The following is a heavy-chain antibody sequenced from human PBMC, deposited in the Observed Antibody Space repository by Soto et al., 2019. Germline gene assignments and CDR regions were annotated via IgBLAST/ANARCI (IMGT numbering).Heavy chain of an antibody. D-gene: IGHD3-9*01. J-gene: IGHJ4*02. V-gene: IGHV4-39*01. CDR2: IYYSGST. CDR3: ARHTSYDDILTLDY. CDR1: GGSISSSSYY. Sequence: SETLSLTCTVSGGSISSSSYYWGWIRQPPGKGLECIGSIYYSGSTYYNPSLKSRVTISVDTSKNQFSLKLSSVTAADTAVYYCARHTSYDDILTLDYWGQGTLVTVSS.